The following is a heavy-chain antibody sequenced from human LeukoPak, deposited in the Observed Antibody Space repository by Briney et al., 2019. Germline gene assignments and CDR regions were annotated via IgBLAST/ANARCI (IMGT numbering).Heavy chain of an antibody. CDR2: IDPSGGSA. CDR1: GYTFRSYG. Sequence: ASVKVSCKASGYTFRSYGITWVRQAPGQGLEWMGIIDPSGGSANYAQKLQGRVTMTRDMSASTVYMELSSLRSEDTAVFYCARGITSRHYYFDCWGQGTLVTVSS. CDR3: ARGITSRHYYFDC. V-gene: IGHV1-46*01. J-gene: IGHJ4*02. D-gene: IGHD2-2*01.